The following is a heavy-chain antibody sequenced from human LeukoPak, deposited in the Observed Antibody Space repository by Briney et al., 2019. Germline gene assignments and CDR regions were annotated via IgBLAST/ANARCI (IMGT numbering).Heavy chain of an antibody. CDR1: GGTFSSYA. CDR3: ARAGRYDILTTFDY. CDR2: IIPIFGTA. D-gene: IGHD3-9*01. V-gene: IGHV1-69*06. J-gene: IGHJ4*02. Sequence: SVKVSCKASGGTFSSYAISWVRQAPGQGLEWMGGIIPIFGTANYAQKFQGRVTITADKSTSTAYMELSSLRSEDTAVYYCARAGRYDILTTFDYWGQGTLVTVSS.